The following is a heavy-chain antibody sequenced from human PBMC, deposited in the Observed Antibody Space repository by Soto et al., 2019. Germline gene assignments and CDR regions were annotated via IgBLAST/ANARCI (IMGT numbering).Heavy chain of an antibody. CDR1: GYTFTSYY. D-gene: IGHD3-22*01. CDR2: INPSGGST. Sequence: ASVKVSCKASGYTFTSYYMHWVRQAPGQGLEWMGIINPSGGSTSYAQKFQGRVTMTRDTSTSTVYMELSSLRSEDTAVYYCARYLSDYSGSSEPNDYWGQGTLVTVSS. CDR3: ARYLSDYSGSSEPNDY. J-gene: IGHJ4*02. V-gene: IGHV1-46*03.